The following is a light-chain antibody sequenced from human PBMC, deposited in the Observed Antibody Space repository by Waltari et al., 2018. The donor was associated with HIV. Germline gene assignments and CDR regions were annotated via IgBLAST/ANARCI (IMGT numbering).Light chain of an antibody. CDR2: EVN. V-gene: IGLV2-18*02. Sequence: QSALTQPPSVSGSPGQSVTIPCTGPNSDVGRYTRFSWYQLPPGPAPKLMIYEVNHRPSGVPDRFSGSKSGNTASLTISGLQAEDEADYYCSSYTSSSTLWMFGGGTKLTVL. CDR3: SSYTSSSTLWM. CDR1: NSDVGRYTR. J-gene: IGLJ3*02.